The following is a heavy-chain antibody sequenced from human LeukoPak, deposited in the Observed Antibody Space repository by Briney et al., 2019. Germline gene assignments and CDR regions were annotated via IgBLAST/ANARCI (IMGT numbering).Heavy chain of an antibody. V-gene: IGHV4-30-4*01. D-gene: IGHD3-22*01. J-gene: IGHJ5*02. CDR2: TYYSGST. CDR1: GGSISSGDYY. CDR3: ARPYYYDSRIDP. Sequence: PSQTLSLTCTVSGGSISSGDYYWSWIPQPPGKGLEWIGYTYYSGSTYYNPSLKNRVSISVDTSKNPFSLNLSSVTAADTAVYYCARPYYYDSRIDPWGQGTLVTVSS.